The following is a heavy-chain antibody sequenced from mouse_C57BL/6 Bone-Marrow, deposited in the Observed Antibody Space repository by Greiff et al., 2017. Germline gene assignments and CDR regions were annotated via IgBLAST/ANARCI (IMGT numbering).Heavy chain of an antibody. CDR1: GFTFSSYA. J-gene: IGHJ3*01. V-gene: IGHV5-9-1*02. CDR3: TRDESYYYGSSYVFAY. CDR2: ISSGGDYI. D-gene: IGHD1-1*01. Sequence: VKLVESGEGLVKPGGSLKLSCAASGFTFSSYAMSWVRQTPEKRLEWVAYISSGGDYIYYADTVKGRFTISRDNARNTLYLQMSSLKSEDTAMYYCTRDESYYYGSSYVFAYWGQGTLVTVSA.